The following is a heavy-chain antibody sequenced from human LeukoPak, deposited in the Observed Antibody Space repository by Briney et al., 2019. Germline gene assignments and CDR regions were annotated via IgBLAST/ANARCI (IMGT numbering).Heavy chain of an antibody. J-gene: IGHJ4*02. CDR1: GFTFSSYA. Sequence: GGSLRLSCAASGFTFSSYAMHWVRQAPGKGLEYVSAISSNGGSTYYANSVKGRFTISRDNSKNTLYLQMGSLRAEDMAVYYCARGRSGWYGVGDYWGQGTPVTVSS. V-gene: IGHV3-64*01. CDR3: ARGRSGWYGVGDY. CDR2: ISSNGGST. D-gene: IGHD6-19*01.